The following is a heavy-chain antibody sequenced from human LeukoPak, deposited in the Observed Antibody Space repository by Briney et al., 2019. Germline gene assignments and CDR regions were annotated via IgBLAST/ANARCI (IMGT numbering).Heavy chain of an antibody. CDR1: GFMFSSCT. J-gene: IGHJ5*01. CDR2: ISYDGNNK. V-gene: IGHV3-30-3*01. CDR3: ARDHDWFGY. Sequence: GRSLRLSCAASGFMFSSCTMHWVRQAPGKGLEWVAVISYDGNNKYYADSVKGRFTISRDNSKNTLYLQMNSLRAEDTAVYYCARDHDWFGYWGQGTLVTVSS.